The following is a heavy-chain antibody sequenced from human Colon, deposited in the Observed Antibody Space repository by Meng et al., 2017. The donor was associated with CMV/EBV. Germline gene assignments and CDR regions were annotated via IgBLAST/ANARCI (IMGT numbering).Heavy chain of an antibody. CDR2: INWSGGST. V-gene: IGHV3-20*04. J-gene: IGHJ4*02. CDR1: GFTFDDYG. Sequence: GESLKISCAASGFTFDDYGMSWVRQAPGKGLEWVSGINWSGGSTGYADSVKGRFTISRDNAKNSLYLQMNSLRAEDTALYYCARGGGAFFYYFDYWGQGTLVTVSS. D-gene: IGHD3-3*02. CDR3: ARGGGAFFYYFDY.